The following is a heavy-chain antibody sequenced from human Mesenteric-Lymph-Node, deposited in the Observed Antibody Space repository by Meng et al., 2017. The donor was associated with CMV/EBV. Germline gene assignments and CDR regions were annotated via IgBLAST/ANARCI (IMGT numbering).Heavy chain of an antibody. J-gene: IGHJ6*02. CDR2: ISSSGSTI. V-gene: IGHV3-11*04. CDR3: ARDGYCSGGSCRVGYYYYGMDV. CDR1: GFTFSDYY. Sequence: GGSLRLSCAASGFTFSDYYMSWIRQAPGKGLEWVSYISSSGSTIYYADSVKGRFTISRDNAKNSLYLQMNSLRAEDTAIYFCARDGYCSGGSCRVGYYYYGMDVWGQGTTVTVSS. D-gene: IGHD2-15*01.